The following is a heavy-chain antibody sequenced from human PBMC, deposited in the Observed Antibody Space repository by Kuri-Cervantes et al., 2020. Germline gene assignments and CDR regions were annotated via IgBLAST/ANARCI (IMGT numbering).Heavy chain of an antibody. CDR1: GFTFSGSA. CDR2: IRSKANSYAT. J-gene: IGHJ4*02. Sequence: GESLKISCAASGFTFSGSAMHWVRQASGKGLEWVGRIRSKANSYATAYAASVKGRFTISRDDSKNTAYLQMNSLKTEDTAVYYCARVWVWSSGWNYWGQGTLVTVSS. CDR3: ARVWVWSSGWNY. V-gene: IGHV3-73*01. D-gene: IGHD6-19*01.